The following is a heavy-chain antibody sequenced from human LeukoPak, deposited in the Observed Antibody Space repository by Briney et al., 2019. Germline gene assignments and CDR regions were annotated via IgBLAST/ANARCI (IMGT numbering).Heavy chain of an antibody. J-gene: IGHJ2*01. CDR2: ISNDGSLK. CDR3: AKDMAAVGIEFFDL. Sequence: GGSLRLSCSASGFTFSSYGMHWVRQAPGKGLEWVATISNDGSLKYYADSVKGRFTISRDTSKNTMYLQMNSLRAEDTAVYYCAKDMAAVGIEFFDLWGRGTLVTVSS. CDR1: GFTFSSYG. D-gene: IGHD6-13*01. V-gene: IGHV3-30*18.